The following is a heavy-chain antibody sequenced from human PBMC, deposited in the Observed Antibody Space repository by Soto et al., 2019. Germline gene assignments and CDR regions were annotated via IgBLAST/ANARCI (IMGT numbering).Heavy chain of an antibody. Sequence: GGSLRLSCQASGFNFDNYGMHWVRQAPGKGLEWVAVITYDGSNKYYADSVKGRFTISRDNSKNTLSLHLNTLKPEDTAVYHCAKDRVGGTFYTPLGFWGPGTLVTVSS. D-gene: IGHD1-7*01. J-gene: IGHJ4*02. CDR3: AKDRVGGTFYTPLGF. V-gene: IGHV3-30*18. CDR2: ITYDGSNK. CDR1: GFNFDNYG.